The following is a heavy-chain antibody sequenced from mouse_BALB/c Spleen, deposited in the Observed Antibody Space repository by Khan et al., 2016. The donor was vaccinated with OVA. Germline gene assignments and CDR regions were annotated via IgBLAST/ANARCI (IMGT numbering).Heavy chain of an antibody. D-gene: IGHD6-1*01. CDR2: IYWDDDK. Sequence: QVTLKESGPGILQPSQTLSLTCSFSGFSLNTSGMGVSWIRQPSGKGLEWLAPIYWDDDKRYNPSLQRRLTISKDTSRSQVFLKITSVDTADTATYFGARPLRYYYVMDYWGQGTSVIVSS. J-gene: IGHJ4*01. CDR3: ARPLRYYYVMDY. CDR1: GFSLNTSGMG. V-gene: IGHV8-12*01.